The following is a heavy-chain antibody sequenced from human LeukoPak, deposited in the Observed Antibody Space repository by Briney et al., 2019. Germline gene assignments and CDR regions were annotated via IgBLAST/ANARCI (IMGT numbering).Heavy chain of an antibody. D-gene: IGHD1-26*01. CDR3: ATVYSGSFDY. J-gene: IGHJ4*02. CDR1: GGSIRSCY. V-gene: IGHV4-59*01. Sequence: SETLSLTCSVSGGSIRSCYWSWLRQPPGKGLEWIGYIYYSGSTNYNPSLKSRVTISVDTSKNQFSLKLSSVTAADTAVYYCATVYSGSFDYWGQGTLVTVSS. CDR2: IYYSGST.